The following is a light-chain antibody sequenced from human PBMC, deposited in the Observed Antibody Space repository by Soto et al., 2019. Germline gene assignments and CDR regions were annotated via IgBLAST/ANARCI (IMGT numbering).Light chain of an antibody. CDR1: RDIDNS. Sequence: DIQVTQSPPSLSASVGDRVTITCRASRDIDNSLAWYQPVPGKAPKLLIYAASTLQSGVPSRFRGSGSGTSFILTITSLQPEDVATYYCQKYNKAPWIFGQGTKVEV. CDR2: AAS. V-gene: IGKV1-27*01. CDR3: QKYNKAPWI. J-gene: IGKJ1*01.